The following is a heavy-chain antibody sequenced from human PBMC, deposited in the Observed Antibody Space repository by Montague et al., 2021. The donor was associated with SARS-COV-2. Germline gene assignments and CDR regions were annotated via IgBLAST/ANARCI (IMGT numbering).Heavy chain of an antibody. CDR1: GGSVSTNSGT. J-gene: IGHJ4*02. CDR3: ARAERGSCGDGNCYQYFFNY. D-gene: IGHD2-15*01. V-gene: IGHV6-1*01. CDR2: TYYRSEWYS. Sequence: SAISGGSVSTNSGTWNWVRLSPSRGLEWLGRTYYRSEWYSDYSVSVKSRISINPDTSKNQFSLQLNSVTPEDTAVYYCARAERGSCGDGNCYQYFFNYWGQGTLVTVSS.